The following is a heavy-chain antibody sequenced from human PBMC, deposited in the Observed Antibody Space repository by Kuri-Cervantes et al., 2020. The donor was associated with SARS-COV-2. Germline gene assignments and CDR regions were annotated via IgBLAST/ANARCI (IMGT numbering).Heavy chain of an antibody. CDR3: ARGLGLYCSGGSCAKWFDP. CDR1: GGSISSYY. CDR2: INHSGST. J-gene: IGHJ5*02. Sequence: ESLKISCTVSGGSISSYYWSWIRQPPGKGLEWIGEINHSGSTNYNPSLKSRVTISVDTSKNQFSLKLSSVTAADTAVYYCARGLGLYCSGGSCAKWFDPWGQGTLVTVSS. V-gene: IGHV4-34*01. D-gene: IGHD2-15*01.